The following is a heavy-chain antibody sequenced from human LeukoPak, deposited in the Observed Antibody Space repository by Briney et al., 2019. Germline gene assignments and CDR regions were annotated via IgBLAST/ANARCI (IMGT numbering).Heavy chain of an antibody. V-gene: IGHV1-46*01. J-gene: IGHJ4*02. Sequence: ASVKVSCKASGYTFTSYYMHWVRQAPGQGLEWMGIINPSGGSTSYAQKFQGRVTMTRDTSTSTVYMELSSLRSEDTAVYYCARGVDLAVVGAEDFDYWGQGTLVTVSS. D-gene: IGHD2-2*03. CDR3: ARGVDLAVVGAEDFDY. CDR2: INPSGGST. CDR1: GYTFTSYY.